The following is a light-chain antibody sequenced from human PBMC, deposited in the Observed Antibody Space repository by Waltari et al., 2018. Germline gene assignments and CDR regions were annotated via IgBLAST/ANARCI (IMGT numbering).Light chain of an antibody. V-gene: IGKV2-30*02. CDR3: MQGTHWPIT. CDR2: KVS. Sequence: DVVLTQSPLSLPVTLGQPASISRRSVNSRRHSDANTYLNWFLPRPGQSPRRLIFKVSTRDSGVPGRFSGSGSGTDFTLEISRVEAEDVGVYYCMQGTHWPITFGQGTRLEIK. J-gene: IGKJ5*01. CDR1: NSRRHSDANTY.